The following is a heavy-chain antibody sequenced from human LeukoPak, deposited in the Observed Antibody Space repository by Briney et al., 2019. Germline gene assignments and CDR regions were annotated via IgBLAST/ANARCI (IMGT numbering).Heavy chain of an antibody. Sequence: PSRTLSLTCTVSGGSISSGGYYWSWIRQHPGKGLEWIGYIYYSGSTYYNPSLKSRVTISVDTSKNQFSLELSSVTAADTAVYYCARSPYYYYGMDVWGQGTTVTVSS. V-gene: IGHV4-31*03. J-gene: IGHJ6*02. CDR1: GGSISSGGYY. CDR3: ARSPYYYYGMDV. CDR2: IYYSGST.